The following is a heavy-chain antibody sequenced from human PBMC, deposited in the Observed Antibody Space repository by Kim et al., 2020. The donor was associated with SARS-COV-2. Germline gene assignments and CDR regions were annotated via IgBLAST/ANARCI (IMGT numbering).Heavy chain of an antibody. CDR3: ARDIDYYFDY. J-gene: IGHJ4*02. CDR2: GT. Sequence: GTNYAQKFQGRVTLTRDTSISTVYMEVNMLRSDDTAVYYCARDIDYYFDYWGQGTLVTVSS. V-gene: IGHV1-2*02. D-gene: IGHD3-9*01.